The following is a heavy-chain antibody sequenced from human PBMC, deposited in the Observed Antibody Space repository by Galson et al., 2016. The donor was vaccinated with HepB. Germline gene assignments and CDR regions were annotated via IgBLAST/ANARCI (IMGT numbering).Heavy chain of an antibody. CDR1: GDSVSNDIAA. D-gene: IGHD6-6*01. Sequence: CAISGDSVSNDIAAWNWIRQSPSRGLEWLGRTYYRSKWENDYAVSVRSRLTIDPDTSKNQFSLHLTSVTPEDTVMYYCARSTGQLAARPDYYYHGMDVWGQGTTVTVSS. CDR3: ARSTGQLAARPDYYYHGMDV. CDR2: TYYRSKWEN. J-gene: IGHJ6*02. V-gene: IGHV6-1*01.